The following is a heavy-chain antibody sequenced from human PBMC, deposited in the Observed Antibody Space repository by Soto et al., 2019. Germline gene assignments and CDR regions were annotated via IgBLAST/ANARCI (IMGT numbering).Heavy chain of an antibody. D-gene: IGHD6-6*01. V-gene: IGHV1-69*13. CDR3: ARGIIADRHFLFRPYHYGMDV. CDR1: GGPFSSYA. J-gene: IGHJ6*02. CDR2: IIPIFGTA. Sequence: SVKVYFKASGGPFSSYAISWVRQAPGQGLEWMGGIIPIFGTANYAQKFQGRVTITADESTSTAYMELSSLRSEDTAVYYCARGIIADRHFLFRPYHYGMDVWGQGTTVTVSS.